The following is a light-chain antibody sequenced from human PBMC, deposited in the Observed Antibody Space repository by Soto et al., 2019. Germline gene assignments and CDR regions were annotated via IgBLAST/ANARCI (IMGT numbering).Light chain of an antibody. CDR1: QSATSSF. CDR3: QQYHNSPSA. J-gene: IGKJ1*01. V-gene: IGKV3-20*01. Sequence: EIVMTQSPATLSVSPGERATLSCRASQSATSSFLAWYQQKPGQAPRLLIYGTSSRATGIPDRFSGSGSGTDFTLTISRLEPEDFAVYYCQQYHNSPSAFGQGTKVDIK. CDR2: GTS.